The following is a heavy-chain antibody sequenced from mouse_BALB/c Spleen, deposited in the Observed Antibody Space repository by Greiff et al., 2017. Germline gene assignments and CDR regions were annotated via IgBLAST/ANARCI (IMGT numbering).Heavy chain of an antibody. CDR2: ISSGGST. V-gene: IGHV5-6-5*01. Sequence: EVQLVESGGGLVKPGGSLKLSCAASGFTFSSYAMSWVRQTPEKRLEWVASISSGGSTYYPDSVKGRFTISRDNARNILYLQMSSLRSEDTAMYYCAREDGDYAYWGQGTLVTVSA. CDR3: AREDGDYAY. J-gene: IGHJ3*01. D-gene: IGHD2-13*01. CDR1: GFTFSSYA.